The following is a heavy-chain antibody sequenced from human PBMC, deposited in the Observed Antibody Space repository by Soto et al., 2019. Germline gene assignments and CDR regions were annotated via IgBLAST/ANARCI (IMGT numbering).Heavy chain of an antibody. D-gene: IGHD3-9*01. V-gene: IGHV3-23*01. CDR2: IRGRGATT. Sequence: EVQLLESGGGLVQPGGSLRLSCAASDVTLSSYGMTWVRQPPGKGLEWVSTIRGRGATTYYADSVKGRFTISRDDSKNTLYLQMNSLRVDDTAVYFCAKDVNYDVLAGYYYYWGQGTRVTVSS. CDR3: AKDVNYDVLAGYYYY. CDR1: DVTLSSYG. J-gene: IGHJ4*02.